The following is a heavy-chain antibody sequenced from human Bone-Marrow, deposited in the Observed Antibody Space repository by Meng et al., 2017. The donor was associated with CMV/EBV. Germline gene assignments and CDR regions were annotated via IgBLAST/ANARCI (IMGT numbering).Heavy chain of an antibody. CDR1: GFTFSSYA. J-gene: IGHJ1*01. CDR2: ISYDGSNK. V-gene: IGHV3-30-3*01. Sequence: GESLKISCAASGFTFSSYAMHWVRQAPGKGLEWVAVISYDGSNKYYADSVKGRFTISRDNSKNTLYLQMNSLRAEDTAVYYCARDRIPDIVVVPAAPTFQHWGQGPLVTIYS. D-gene: IGHD2-2*01. CDR3: ARDRIPDIVVVPAAPTFQH.